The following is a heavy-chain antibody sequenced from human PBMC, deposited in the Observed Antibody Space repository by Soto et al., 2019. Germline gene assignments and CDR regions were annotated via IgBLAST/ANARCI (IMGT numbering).Heavy chain of an antibody. CDR3: AKDTWRTVVYLDY. D-gene: IGHD2-15*01. CDR2: ISYDGSNK. Sequence: GGSLRLSCAASGFTFSSYGMHWVRQAPGKGLEWVAVISYDGSNKYYADSVKGRFTISRDNSKNTLYLQMNSLRAEDTAVYYCAKDTWRTVVYLDYWGQGTLVTVSS. CDR1: GFTFSSYG. V-gene: IGHV3-30*18. J-gene: IGHJ4*02.